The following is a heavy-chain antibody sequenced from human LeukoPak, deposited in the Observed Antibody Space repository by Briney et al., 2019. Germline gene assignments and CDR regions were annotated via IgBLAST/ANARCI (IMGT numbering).Heavy chain of an antibody. J-gene: IGHJ6*03. V-gene: IGHV3-23*01. CDR3: VTVGYYYYMDV. Sequence: GGSLRLSCAASGFTFSSYAMSWVRQAPVKGLVWVATISGSGSSTYYADSVKGRFTISRDNSKNTLYLQMNSLRAEDTALYYCVTVGYYYYMDVWGKGTTVTVSS. CDR2: ISGSGSST. CDR1: GFTFSSYA.